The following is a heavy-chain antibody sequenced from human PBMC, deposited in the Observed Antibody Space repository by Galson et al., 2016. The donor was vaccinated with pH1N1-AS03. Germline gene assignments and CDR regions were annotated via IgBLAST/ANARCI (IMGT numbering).Heavy chain of an antibody. J-gene: IGHJ6*04. V-gene: IGHV3-13*01. CDR3: AAWGCIPDTHGLDV. CDR2: LAAVGDT. Sequence: SLRLSCAASELTLSNYDMHWVRQAPGKGLEWISILAAVGDTNYAGSVKGRFTISRENDKNSLHLQMTSLTAEDTAVYYCAAWGCIPDTHGLDVWGKGTTVIVSS. CDR1: ELTLSNYD. D-gene: IGHD7-27*01.